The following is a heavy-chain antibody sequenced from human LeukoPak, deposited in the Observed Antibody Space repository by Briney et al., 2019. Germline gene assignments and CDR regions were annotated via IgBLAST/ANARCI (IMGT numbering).Heavy chain of an antibody. CDR2: IYTSGST. D-gene: IGHD1-14*01. Sequence: SETLSLTCTVSGGSFSNYYWSWIRQPAGKGLEWIGRIYTSGSTNYNPSVKSRVTMSVDTSNNQFSLKLTSVTAADTAVYYCARQPPQYYSMDVWGQGTTVTVSS. CDR3: ARQPPQYYSMDV. CDR1: GGSFSNYY. J-gene: IGHJ6*02. V-gene: IGHV4-4*07.